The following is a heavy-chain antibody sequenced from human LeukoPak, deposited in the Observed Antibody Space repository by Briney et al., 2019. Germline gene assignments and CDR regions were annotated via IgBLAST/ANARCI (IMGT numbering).Heavy chain of an antibody. CDR3: ARMAYSGSWNIDY. CDR1: GGSITTYY. D-gene: IGHD6-13*01. V-gene: IGHV4-59*08. CDR2: IFHSGST. J-gene: IGHJ4*02. Sequence: PSETLSLTCTDSGGSITTYYWSWIRQPPGKGLEWIGYIFHSGSTNYNPSLKSRVTMSVDTSKNQFSLKLSSVTAADTALYYCARMAYSGSWNIDYLGQGALVTVSS.